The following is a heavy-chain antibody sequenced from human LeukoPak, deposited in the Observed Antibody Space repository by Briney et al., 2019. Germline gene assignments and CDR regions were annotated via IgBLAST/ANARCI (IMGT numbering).Heavy chain of an antibody. Sequence: TGGSLRLSCAASGFTFSSYWMGWVRQAPGKGLEWVSDIKQDGSEKDYADSVKGRFTISRDNAKNSLYLQMNRLRVEDTAVDFCARDRYRIVVVPLYLDYWGQGTLVTVSS. D-gene: IGHD3-22*01. CDR3: ARDRYRIVVVPLYLDY. J-gene: IGHJ4*02. CDR1: GFTFSSYW. CDR2: IKQDGSEK. V-gene: IGHV3-7*01.